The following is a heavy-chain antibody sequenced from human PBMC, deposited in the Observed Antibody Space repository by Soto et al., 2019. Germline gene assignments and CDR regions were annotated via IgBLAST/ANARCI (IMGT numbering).Heavy chain of an antibody. J-gene: IGHJ4*02. V-gene: IGHV3-7*01. CDR2: IKQDGSEK. Sequence: EVQLVESGGGLVQPGGSLRLSCAASGFTFSSYWMSWVRQAPGKGLEWVANIKQDGSEKYYVDSVKGRFTISRDNAKNSLYLQMNSLRAEDTAVYYCARDYGDYDAYFDYWGQGTLVTVSS. CDR3: ARDYGDYDAYFDY. D-gene: IGHD4-17*01. CDR1: GFTFSSYW.